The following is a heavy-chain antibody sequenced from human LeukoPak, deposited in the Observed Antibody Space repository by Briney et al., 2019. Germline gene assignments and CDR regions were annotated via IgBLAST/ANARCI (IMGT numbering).Heavy chain of an antibody. V-gene: IGHV1-69*06. D-gene: IGHD6-13*01. CDR1: GGTFSSYA. CDR2: IIPIFGTA. Sequence: SVKVSCKASGGTFSSYAISWVRQAPGQGLEWMGGIIPIFGTANYAQKLQGRVTMTPDTSTSKAYMEMRSLRSDDTAVYYCARPGIAAAGTGVPHEYYYYYYMDVWGKGTTVTISS. CDR3: ARPGIAAAGTGVPHEYYYYYYMDV. J-gene: IGHJ6*03.